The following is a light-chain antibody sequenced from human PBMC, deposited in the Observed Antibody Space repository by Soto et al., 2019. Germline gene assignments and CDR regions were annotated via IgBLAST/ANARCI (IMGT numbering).Light chain of an antibody. Sequence: EIVLTPSPGTLSLSPGERATLYCRASPSVYSSYLAWSQKKPGQAPRLLIYGASSRATGIPDRFSGSGSGTESTLTISRLQSEDFAVYDCQQYNNWPQTFGQWTKVDIK. V-gene: IGKV3-20*01. CDR2: GAS. CDR3: QQYNNWPQT. CDR1: PSVYSSY. J-gene: IGKJ1*01.